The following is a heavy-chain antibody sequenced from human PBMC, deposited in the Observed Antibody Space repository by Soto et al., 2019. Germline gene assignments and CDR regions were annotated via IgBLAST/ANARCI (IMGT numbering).Heavy chain of an antibody. CDR1: GVTFSGYW. Sequence: GGSLRLSCAASGVTFSGYWMHWVRQVSGKGLVGGSRINSDGSSTHYADSVKGRFTISRDNAKNILYLQMNSLRVDDTAVYYCGRGTQTSGTPQAAWGQGTLVTVSS. CDR3: GRGTQTSGTPQAA. CDR2: INSDGSST. V-gene: IGHV3-74*01. D-gene: IGHD6-19*01. J-gene: IGHJ5*02.